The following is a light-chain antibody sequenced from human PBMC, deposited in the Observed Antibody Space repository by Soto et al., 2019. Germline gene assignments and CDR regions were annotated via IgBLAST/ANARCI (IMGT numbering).Light chain of an antibody. Sequence: EIVLTQSPATLSLSPGERATLSCRASQIIIGSQVAWYQQKPGQAPRLLIYDVSSRATDIPDRFSGHGSGTDFTLSISRLEPEDFGVYYCQQYGSSPYTFGQGTKLDIK. CDR3: QQYGSSPYT. V-gene: IGKV3-20*01. CDR2: DVS. CDR1: QIIIGSQ. J-gene: IGKJ2*01.